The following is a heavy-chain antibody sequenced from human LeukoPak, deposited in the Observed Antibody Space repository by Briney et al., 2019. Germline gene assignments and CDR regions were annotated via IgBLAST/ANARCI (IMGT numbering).Heavy chain of an antibody. D-gene: IGHD6-13*01. CDR2: ISSSSSTI. J-gene: IGHJ2*01. CDR1: GFTFSSYS. CDR3: AKSIAAAGTVWYFDL. V-gene: IGHV3-48*04. Sequence: PGGSLRLSCAASGFTFSSYSMNWVRQAPGKGLEWVSYISSSSSTIYYADSVKGRFTISRDNAKNSLYLQMNSLRAEDTAVYYCAKSIAAAGTVWYFDLWGRGTLVTVSS.